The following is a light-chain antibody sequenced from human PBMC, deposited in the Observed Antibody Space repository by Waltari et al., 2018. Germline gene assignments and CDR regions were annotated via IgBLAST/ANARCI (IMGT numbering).Light chain of an antibody. J-gene: IGKJ3*01. CDR1: QSVSSN. V-gene: IGKV3D-15*01. Sequence: EIVMTQSPATLSVSPGERVTLSCWASQSVSSNLAWYQQKPGQGPSLLIYDAYTRAPGIPARFSGSRSGTEFTLTISSLTSEDFAIYYCQQYINWPSFTFGPGTKVDIK. CDR3: QQYINWPSFT. CDR2: DAY.